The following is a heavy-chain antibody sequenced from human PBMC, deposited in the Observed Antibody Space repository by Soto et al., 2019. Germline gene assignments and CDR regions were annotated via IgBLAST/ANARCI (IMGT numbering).Heavy chain of an antibody. Sequence: ASVKVSCKASGYPFTSYYMHWVRQAPGQGLAWMGIINPSGGSTSYAQKFQGRVTMTRDTSTSTVYMELSSLRSEDPAVYYCARFSSSFIRFDYWGQGTLVTVSS. D-gene: IGHD6-6*01. CDR3: ARFSSSFIRFDY. CDR1: GYPFTSYY. J-gene: IGHJ4*02. V-gene: IGHV1-46*01. CDR2: INPSGGST.